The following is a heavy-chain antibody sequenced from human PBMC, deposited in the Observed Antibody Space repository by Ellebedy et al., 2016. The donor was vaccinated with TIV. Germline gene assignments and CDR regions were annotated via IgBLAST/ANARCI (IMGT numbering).Heavy chain of an antibody. Sequence: GGSLRLXXAASGFTSSSGVLHWVRQAPGKGLEWVAVIAEDGVTTYFADSVKGRFTISRDNSKSTQLLQMNSLTAEDTGVYYCARRYCRTIPCSGRDAFDIWGQGTTVTVSS. CDR3: ARRYCRTIPCSGRDAFDI. J-gene: IGHJ3*02. V-gene: IGHV3-30-3*01. D-gene: IGHD2-15*01. CDR2: IAEDGVTT. CDR1: GFTSSSGV.